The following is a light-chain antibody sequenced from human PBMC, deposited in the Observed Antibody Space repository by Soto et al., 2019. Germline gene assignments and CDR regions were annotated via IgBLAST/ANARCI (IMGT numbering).Light chain of an antibody. V-gene: IGKV3-20*01. CDR1: QSVKSNY. Sequence: ETVLTQSPGTVSLSPGERATLSCRTSQSVKSNYLAWYQPKPGQAPRLLIYGVFNRATGIPDRFSGSGSGTDFTLTISGLEPEDSAVYYCQHYDGSPRTFGQGTKLEIK. CDR2: GVF. CDR3: QHYDGSPRT. J-gene: IGKJ2*01.